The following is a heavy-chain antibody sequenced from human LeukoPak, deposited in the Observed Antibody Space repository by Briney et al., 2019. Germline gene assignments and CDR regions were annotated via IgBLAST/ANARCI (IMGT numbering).Heavy chain of an antibody. D-gene: IGHD6-19*01. CDR1: GFTFSSYG. Sequence: GGSLRLSCAASGFTFSSYGMHWVRQAPGKGLEWVAFMSYDGSNKYYADSVKGRFTISRDNSKSTLYLQMNSLRAEDTALYYCAKNTVAATWGPFDYWGQGTLVTVSS. CDR2: MSYDGSNK. V-gene: IGHV3-30*18. J-gene: IGHJ4*02. CDR3: AKNTVAATWGPFDY.